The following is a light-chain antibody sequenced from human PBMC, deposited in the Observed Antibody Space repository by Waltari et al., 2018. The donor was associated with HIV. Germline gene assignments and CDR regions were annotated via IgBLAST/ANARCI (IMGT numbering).Light chain of an antibody. CDR2: NTN. J-gene: IGLJ3*02. Sequence: QSELTQPPSASGTPGQRVTISCSGSNSSIGTNTVNWYQHLPGTAPKLLIFNTNQRPSGVPDRFSGSKSGTSASLAISGLQSEDEADYFCAVWDDSLNGLWVFGGGTKVTVL. CDR1: NSSIGTNT. CDR3: AVWDDSLNGLWV. V-gene: IGLV1-44*01.